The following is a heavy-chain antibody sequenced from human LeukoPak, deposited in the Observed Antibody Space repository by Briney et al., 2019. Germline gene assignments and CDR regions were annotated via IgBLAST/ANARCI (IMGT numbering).Heavy chain of an antibody. D-gene: IGHD3-3*01. Sequence: GGSLRLSCAASGFTFSNYGMHWVRQAPGKGLEWVAAISYDGSNKYYADSVKGRFTISRDNSKNTLYLQMNSLRAEDTAVYYCAKGYDFWSGSSPAGYWGQGTLVTVSS. CDR2: ISYDGSNK. CDR3: AKGYDFWSGSSPAGY. J-gene: IGHJ4*02. CDR1: GFTFSNYG. V-gene: IGHV3-30*18.